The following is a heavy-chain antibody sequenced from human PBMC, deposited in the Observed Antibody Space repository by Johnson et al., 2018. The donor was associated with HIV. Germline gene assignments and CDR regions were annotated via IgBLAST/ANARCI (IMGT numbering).Heavy chain of an antibody. CDR2: IWYDGSNK. CDR3: ARLEDVLRAFAM. D-gene: IGHD2-8*02. Sequence: QVQLVESGGGVVQPGRSLRLSCAASGFIFSSYGMHWVHQAPGKGLEWVAVIWYDGSNKYYADSVKGRFTISRDNSKNTLYLQMNSLRAEDTSVDYCARLEDVLRAFAMWGQGKMVTVSS. CDR1: GFIFSSYG. V-gene: IGHV3-33*01. J-gene: IGHJ3*02.